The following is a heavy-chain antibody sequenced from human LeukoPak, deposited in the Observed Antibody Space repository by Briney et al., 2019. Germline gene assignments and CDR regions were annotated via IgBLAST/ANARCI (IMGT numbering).Heavy chain of an antibody. CDR3: ARDQYVDIVATDAFDI. J-gene: IGHJ3*02. CDR2: INPNSGGT. V-gene: IGHV1-2*02. D-gene: IGHD5-12*01. Sequence: ASVKVSCKASGYTFTGYYMHWVRQAPGQGLEWMGWINPNSGGTNYAQKFQGRVTMTRDTSISTAYMELSRLRSDDTAVYYCARDQYVDIVATDAFDIWAKGQWSPSLQ. CDR1: GYTFTGYY.